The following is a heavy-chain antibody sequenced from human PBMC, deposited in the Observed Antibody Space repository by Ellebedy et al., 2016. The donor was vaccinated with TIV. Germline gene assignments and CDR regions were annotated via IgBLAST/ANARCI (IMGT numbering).Heavy chain of an antibody. J-gene: IGHJ3*02. V-gene: IGHV4-59*01. CDR3: ARADYYDSSGYGRGAFDI. D-gene: IGHD3-22*01. Sequence: SETLSLXCTVSGGSISSYYWSWIRQPPGKGLEWIGYIYYSGSTNYNPSLKSRVTISVDTSKNQFSLKLSSVTAADTAVYYCARADYYDSSGYGRGAFDIWGQGTMVTVSS. CDR1: GGSISSYY. CDR2: IYYSGST.